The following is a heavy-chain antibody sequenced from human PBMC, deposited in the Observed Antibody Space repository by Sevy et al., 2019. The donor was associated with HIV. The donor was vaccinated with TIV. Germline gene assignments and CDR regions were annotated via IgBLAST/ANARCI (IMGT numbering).Heavy chain of an antibody. CDR2: IDQDGSDK. V-gene: IGHV3-7*01. J-gene: IGHJ3*02. Sequence: GGSLRLSCAASEFIFTGYWMIWVRQAPGKGLEWVANIDQDGSDKRYVDSVRGRFTISRDNANNFLYLQMSSLRADDTAVHYCARAGGWGNINHSNQILDIWGHGTKVTVSS. CDR1: EFIFTGYW. CDR3: ARAGGWGNINHSNQILDI. D-gene: IGHD3-16*01.